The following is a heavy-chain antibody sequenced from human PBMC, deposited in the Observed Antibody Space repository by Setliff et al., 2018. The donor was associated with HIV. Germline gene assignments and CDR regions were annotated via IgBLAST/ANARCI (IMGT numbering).Heavy chain of an antibody. CDR1: GGSITGYY. J-gene: IGHJ4*02. CDR2: FYPTGSV. D-gene: IGHD5-18*01. V-gene: IGHV4-4*09. Sequence: SETLSLTCTVSGGSITGYYWSWIRQPPGKGLEWIGCFYPTGSVNYNPSLTSRVTISVDTSKNQFSLEVTSVTAADTAVYYCARHRSGYGYGPQDYWGQGTLVTVSS. CDR3: ARHRSGYGYGPQDY.